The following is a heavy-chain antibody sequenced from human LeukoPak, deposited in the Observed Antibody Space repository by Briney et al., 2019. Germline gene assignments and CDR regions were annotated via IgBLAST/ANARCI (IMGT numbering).Heavy chain of an antibody. CDR3: ARVDCSSTSCLPDY. Sequence: PGGSLRLSCAASGFTFSDYYMSWIRQAPGKGLEWVLYISSSGSTIYYADSVKGRFTISRDNAKNSLYLQMNSLRAEDTAVYYCARVDCSSTSCLPDYWGQGTLVTVSS. CDR2: ISSSGSTI. CDR1: GFTFSDYY. J-gene: IGHJ4*02. D-gene: IGHD2-2*01. V-gene: IGHV3-11*01.